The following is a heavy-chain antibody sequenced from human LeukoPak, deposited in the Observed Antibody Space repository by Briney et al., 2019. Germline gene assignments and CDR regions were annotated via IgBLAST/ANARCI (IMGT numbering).Heavy chain of an antibody. Sequence: PGGSLRLSCAASGFTFSSYAMTWVRQAPGKGLEWVSSISGSGGSTYYTDSVKGRFTISRDNSKNTLYLQMNSLRAEDTAVYYCAKGSREYDYVWGSYRVLSSFDYWGQGTLVTVSS. CDR1: GFTFSSYA. J-gene: IGHJ4*02. CDR3: AKGSREYDYVWGSYRVLSSFDY. D-gene: IGHD3-16*02. CDR2: ISGSGGST. V-gene: IGHV3-23*01.